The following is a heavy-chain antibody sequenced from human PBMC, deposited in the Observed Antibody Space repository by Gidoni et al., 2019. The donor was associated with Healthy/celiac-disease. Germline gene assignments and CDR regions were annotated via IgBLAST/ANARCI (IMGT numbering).Heavy chain of an antibody. CDR3: ARGTRVEQPWYYYYYYMDV. CDR2: INHSGST. V-gene: IGHV4-34*01. D-gene: IGHD3-3*01. Sequence: QVQLQQWGAGLLKPSETLSLTCAVYGGSFSGYYWSWIRQPPGKGLEWIGEINHSGSTNNNPSLKSRVTISVDTSKNQFSLKLSSVTAADTAVYYCARGTRVEQPWYYYYYYMDVWGKGTTVTVSS. CDR1: GGSFSGYY. J-gene: IGHJ6*03.